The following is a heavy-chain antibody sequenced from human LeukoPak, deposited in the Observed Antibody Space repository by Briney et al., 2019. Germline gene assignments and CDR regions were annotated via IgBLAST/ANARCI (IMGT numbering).Heavy chain of an antibody. D-gene: IGHD3-10*01. V-gene: IGHV4-59*12. Sequence: PSETLSLTCTVSGGSISSYYWSWIRQPPGKGLEWIGYIYYSGSTNYNPSLKSRVTISVDMSKNQFSLKLSSVTAADTAMYYCAREGVRVRGAIDYWGQGTLVTVSS. CDR1: GGSISSYY. J-gene: IGHJ4*02. CDR3: AREGVRVRGAIDY. CDR2: IYYSGST.